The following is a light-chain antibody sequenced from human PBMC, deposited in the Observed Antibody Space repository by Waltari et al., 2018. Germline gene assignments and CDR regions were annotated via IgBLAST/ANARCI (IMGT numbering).Light chain of an antibody. Sequence: SSELTQPRSVSVSPGQTARITCGRDKIGSKSVQWYQQKAPQAPVLVIYANRQRPSGIPERFSGSNSENTATLTITGVEAGDEADYYCQVWDSSSDDVFGSGTKLTVL. CDR3: QVWDSSSDDV. CDR1: KIGSKS. V-gene: IGLV3-21*01. J-gene: IGLJ6*01. CDR2: ANR.